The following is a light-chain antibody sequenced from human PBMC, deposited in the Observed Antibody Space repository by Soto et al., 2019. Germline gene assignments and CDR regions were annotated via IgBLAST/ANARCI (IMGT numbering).Light chain of an antibody. CDR2: DAS. CDR1: RSISNW. V-gene: IGKV1-5*01. CDR3: QQYGSFSPIT. J-gene: IGKJ4*01. Sequence: DIQMTQSPSTLSASVWDRVTITCRASRSISNWLAWYQQRPGIAPKLLIFDASILQSGVPSRFSGSGSGTEFTLSISRLQTDDFATYYCQQYGSFSPITFGGGTKVDIK.